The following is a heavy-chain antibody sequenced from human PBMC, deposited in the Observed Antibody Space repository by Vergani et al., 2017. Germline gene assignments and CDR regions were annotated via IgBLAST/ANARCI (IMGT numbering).Heavy chain of an antibody. CDR2: ISGNGGSP. J-gene: IGHJ4*02. CDR1: GFIFSNYA. Sequence: EVQVLESGGGLVQPGGSLRLSCVASGFIFSNYAMSWVRQIPGKGLEWVSSISGNGGSPYYADSVKGRFTISRDNSKNTLYLEMDSLRAEDSAVYYCARSPDYWGEGTLVTVSS. V-gene: IGHV3-23*01. CDR3: ARSPDY.